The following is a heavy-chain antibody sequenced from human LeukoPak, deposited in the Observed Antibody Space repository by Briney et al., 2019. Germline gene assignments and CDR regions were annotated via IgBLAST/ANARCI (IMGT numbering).Heavy chain of an antibody. V-gene: IGHV4-4*07. Sequence: SETLSLTCTVSGGSFSSYYWSWIRQPAGKGLEWIGRIYTSGSTNYNPSLKSRVTMSVDTSKNQFSLKLSSVTAADTAVYYCAKSGSPFNYYYYMDVWGKGTTVTVSS. CDR1: GGSFSSYY. D-gene: IGHD1-26*01. CDR2: IYTSGST. CDR3: AKSGSPFNYYYYMDV. J-gene: IGHJ6*03.